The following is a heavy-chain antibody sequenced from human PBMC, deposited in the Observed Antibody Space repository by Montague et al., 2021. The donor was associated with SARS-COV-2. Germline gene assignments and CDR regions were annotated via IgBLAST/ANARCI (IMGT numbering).Heavy chain of an antibody. D-gene: IGHD2-8*01. Sequence: CAISGDSDSSNSAAWNWIRQSPSRGLAWLGRTYYRSKWYNDYAVSVKSRITINPDTSKNQFSLQLNSVTPEDTVVYYCARDDPYCTNGVCYTGNWFDPWGQGTLVTVSS. CDR2: TYYRSKWYN. CDR1: GDSDSSNSAA. J-gene: IGHJ5*02. CDR3: ARDDPYCTNGVCYTGNWFDP. V-gene: IGHV6-1*01.